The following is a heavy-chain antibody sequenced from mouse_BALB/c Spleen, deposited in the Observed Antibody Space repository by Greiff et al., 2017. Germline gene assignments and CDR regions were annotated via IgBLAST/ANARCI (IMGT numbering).Heavy chain of an antibody. D-gene: IGHD2-2*01. CDR1: GYTFTSYW. CDR3: ARFYGYDWYFDV. J-gene: IGHJ1*01. V-gene: IGHV1-7*01. CDR2: INPSTGYT. Sequence: VQLQQSGAELAKPGASVKMSCKASGYTFTSYWMHWVKQRPGQGLEWIGYINPSTGYTEYNQKFKDKATLTADKSSSTAYMQLSSLTSEDSAVYYCARFYGYDWYFDVWGAGTTVTVSS.